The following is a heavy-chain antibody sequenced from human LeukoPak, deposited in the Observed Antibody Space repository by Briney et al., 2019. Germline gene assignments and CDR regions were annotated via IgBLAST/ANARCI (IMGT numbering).Heavy chain of an antibody. J-gene: IGHJ5*02. CDR2: INSDGSGT. V-gene: IGHV3-74*01. Sequence: GGSLRLSCAASGFTFSNYWMHWVRQAPGKGLVWVSRINSDGSGTTDSVKGRFTISRDNAKNTLYLQMNSLRAEDTAVYYCARGVGNWFDPWGQGTLVTVSS. CDR1: GFTFSNYW. CDR3: ARGVGNWFDP.